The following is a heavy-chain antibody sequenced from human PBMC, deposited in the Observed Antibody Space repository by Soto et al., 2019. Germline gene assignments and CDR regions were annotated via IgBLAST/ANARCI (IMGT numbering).Heavy chain of an antibody. CDR3: AAGGGLPRYY. D-gene: IGHD5-12*01. CDR1: GGSISSSNW. J-gene: IGHJ4*02. Sequence: TSETLSLTCTVSGGSISSSNWWSWVRQPPGKGLEWIGEIYHSGSTYYNPSLKSRVTISVDRSKNQFSLKLSSVTAADTAVYYCAAGGGLPRYYWGQGTLVTVSS. V-gene: IGHV4-4*02. CDR2: IYHSGST.